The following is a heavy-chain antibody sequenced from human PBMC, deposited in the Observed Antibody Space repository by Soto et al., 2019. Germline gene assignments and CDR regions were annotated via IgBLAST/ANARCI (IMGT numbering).Heavy chain of an antibody. J-gene: IGHJ6*02. CDR1: GGTFRNSA. CDR2: IMPIFRTP. D-gene: IGHD1-1*01. CDR3: ASDNDRPQLGGNYYYILDV. Sequence: QVQLEQSGAEVKKPGSSVKLSCKASGGTFRNSAISWVRQAPGQGLEWMGGIMPIFRTPDYAQKFQGRVTITADESTNTADMELSGLRSDDTDVYYRASDNDRPQLGGNYYYILDVWGHGTTVTVSS. V-gene: IGHV1-69*12.